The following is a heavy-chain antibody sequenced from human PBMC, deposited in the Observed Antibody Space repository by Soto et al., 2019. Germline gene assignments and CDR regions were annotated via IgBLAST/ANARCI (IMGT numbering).Heavy chain of an antibody. V-gene: IGHV3-23*01. CDR2: ISGSGGST. J-gene: IGHJ5*02. Sequence: ESLRLSCAASGFIFSNYAMTWVRQAPGKGLEWVSAISGSGGSTFYAASVKGLFTISRDNSKNTLYLQMNSLRAEDTAVYYCAKDSCSSTSCYNGVWFDPWGQGALVTVSS. CDR1: GFIFSNYA. D-gene: IGHD2-2*02. CDR3: AKDSCSSTSCYNGVWFDP.